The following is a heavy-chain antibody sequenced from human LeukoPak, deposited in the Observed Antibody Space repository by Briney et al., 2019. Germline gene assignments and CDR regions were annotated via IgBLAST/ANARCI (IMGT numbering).Heavy chain of an antibody. CDR1: GFTVSSNY. V-gene: IGHV3-53*01. CDR3: ARALTTVVTPSY. Sequence: PGGSLRLSCAASGFTVSSNYMSWVRQAPGKGLEWVSVIYSGGSTYYADSVKGRFTISRDNSKNTLYLQMNSLRAEDTAVYYCARALTTVVTPSYWGQGTLVTVSS. D-gene: IGHD4-23*01. CDR2: IYSGGST. J-gene: IGHJ4*02.